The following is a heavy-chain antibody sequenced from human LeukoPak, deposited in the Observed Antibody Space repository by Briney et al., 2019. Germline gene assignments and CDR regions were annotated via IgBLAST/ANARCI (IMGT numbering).Heavy chain of an antibody. CDR2: IYNSGST. J-gene: IGHJ5*02. V-gene: IGHV4-4*07. Sequence: ESSETLSLTCTVSGGSISSYYWSWIRQPAGKGLEWIGRIYNSGSTTYNPSLKSRVTMSVDTSKNQFSLKLSSVTAADTAVYYRARDSGTTGEVKFDPWGQGTLVTVSS. CDR1: GGSISSYY. D-gene: IGHD3-10*01. CDR3: ARDSGTTGEVKFDP.